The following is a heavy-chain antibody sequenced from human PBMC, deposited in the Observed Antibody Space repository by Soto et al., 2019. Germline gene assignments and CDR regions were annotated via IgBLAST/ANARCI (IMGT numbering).Heavy chain of an antibody. CDR2: IYPADSET. J-gene: IGHJ6*02. Sequence: GESLKISCQGCGYSFTSYWSGWMRQMPGKVLEWMGIIYPADSETFYNPSFQVLVTLSVDKYIKTAYVQWNSLKSADRAMYFCSTSRESRPLNHSWKTHYAEYYYAMVFWGQGTTVTVSS. CDR1: GYSFTSYW. V-gene: IGHV5-51*01. CDR3: STSRESRPLNHSWKTHYAEYYYAMVF. D-gene: IGHD3-3*02.